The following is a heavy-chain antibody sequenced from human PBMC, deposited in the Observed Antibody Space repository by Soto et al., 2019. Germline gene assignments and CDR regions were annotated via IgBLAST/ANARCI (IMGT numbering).Heavy chain of an antibody. D-gene: IGHD4-17*01. Sequence: QVQLVQSGAEVKKPGASVKVSCKASGYTFTSYAMHWVRQAPGQRLEWMGWINAGNGNTKYSQKFQGRVTITRDTSARTAYMELSSLGSEDTAVYYCARDPPLYGYSSDYFDYWGQGPLVTVSS. CDR2: INAGNGNT. CDR1: GYTFTSYA. J-gene: IGHJ4*02. CDR3: ARDPPLYGYSSDYFDY. V-gene: IGHV1-3*01.